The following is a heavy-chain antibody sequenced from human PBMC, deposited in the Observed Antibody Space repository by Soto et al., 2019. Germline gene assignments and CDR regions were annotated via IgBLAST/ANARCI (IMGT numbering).Heavy chain of an antibody. Sequence: EVQLVESGGGLVKPGGSLRLSCAASGFTFSSYSMNWVRQAPGKGLEWVSSISSSSSYIYYADSVKGRFTISRDNAKNSLYLQINSLGAEDTAVYYCARDGMRKASSSSGSYYYYGMDVWGQGTTVTVSS. CDR1: GFTFSSYS. D-gene: IGHD6-6*01. CDR2: ISSSSSYI. V-gene: IGHV3-21*01. J-gene: IGHJ6*02. CDR3: ARDGMRKASSSSGSYYYYGMDV.